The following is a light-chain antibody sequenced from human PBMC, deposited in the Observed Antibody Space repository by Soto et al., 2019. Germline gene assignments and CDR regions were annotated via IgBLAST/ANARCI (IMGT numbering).Light chain of an antibody. V-gene: IGKV1-5*01. CDR1: QTIVIW. CDR2: EAS. Sequence: DIQMTQDPTSLSAPVGDGVNVACRASQTIVIWLAWYQQKPGKAPKRLIYEASSLLRGVPPRFSSSGSGTEFTLTISSLHPEDFATYYCLHHNTYPFTFGQGTKVDI. J-gene: IGKJ1*01. CDR3: LHHNTYPFT.